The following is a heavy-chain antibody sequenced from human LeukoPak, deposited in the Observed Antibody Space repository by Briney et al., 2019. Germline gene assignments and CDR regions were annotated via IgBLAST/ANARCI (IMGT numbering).Heavy chain of an antibody. CDR3: AKGGRYCSGGSCYFDY. D-gene: IGHD2-15*01. CDR2: ISGSGGST. V-gene: IGHV3-23*01. J-gene: IGHJ4*02. CDR1: GFTFSSYG. Sequence: PGGSLRLSCAASGFTFSSYGMSWVRQAPGKGLEWVSAISGSGGSTYYADSVKGRFTISRDNSKNTLYLQMNSLRAEDTAVYYCAKGGRYCSGGSCYFDYWGQGTLVTVSS.